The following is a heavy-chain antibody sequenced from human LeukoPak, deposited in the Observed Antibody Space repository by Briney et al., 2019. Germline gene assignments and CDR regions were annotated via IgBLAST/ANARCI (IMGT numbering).Heavy chain of an antibody. J-gene: IGHJ4*02. D-gene: IGHD4-17*01. CDR3: ARDYADYVGYFFFDY. V-gene: IGHV3-23*01. CDR2: ISGGGETT. CDR1: GFTVSSNY. Sequence: PGGSLRLSCAASGFTVSSNYMSWVRQAPGKGLEWVSSISGGGETTYYADSAKGRFTISRDNSQNTLYLQMNSLRAEDTAVYYCARDYADYVGYFFFDYWGQGTLVTVSS.